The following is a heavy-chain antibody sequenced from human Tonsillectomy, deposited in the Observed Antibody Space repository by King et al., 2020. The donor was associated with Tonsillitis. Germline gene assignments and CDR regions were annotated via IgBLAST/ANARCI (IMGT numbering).Heavy chain of an antibody. J-gene: IGHJ4*02. Sequence: QLVESGAEVKKPGASVKVSCKASGYTFTGYFMHWVRQAPGQGLEWMGWLNPNSGGTNYAQKVQGRVTMTRDTSISTAYMELSRLRSDDTAVYYCARGDSSGWYPDYWGQGSLVTVSS. D-gene: IGHD6-19*01. CDR1: GYTFTGYF. V-gene: IGHV1-2*02. CDR3: ARGDSSGWYPDY. CDR2: LNPNSGGT.